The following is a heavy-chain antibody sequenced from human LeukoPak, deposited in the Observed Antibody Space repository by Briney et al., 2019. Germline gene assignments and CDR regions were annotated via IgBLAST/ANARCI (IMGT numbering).Heavy chain of an antibody. J-gene: IGHJ6*02. CDR3: ARDLELVDTAMVLYYYYGMDV. V-gene: IGHV7-4-1*02. CDR2: INTNTGNP. CDR1: GYTFTSYA. D-gene: IGHD5-18*01. Sequence: ASVKVSCKASGYTFTSYAMNWVRQAPGQGLEWMGWINTNTGNPTYAQGFTGRFVFSLDTSVSTAYLQISSLKAEDTAVYYCARDLELVDTAMVLYYYYGMDVWGQGTTVTVSS.